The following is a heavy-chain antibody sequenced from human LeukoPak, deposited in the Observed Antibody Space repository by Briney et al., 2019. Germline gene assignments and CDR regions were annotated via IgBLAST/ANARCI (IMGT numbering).Heavy chain of an antibody. D-gene: IGHD3-10*01. V-gene: IGHV4-39*01. CDR2: IYYSGIT. Sequence: SETLSLTCTVSGDSISSRDYYWGWIRQPPGKGLEWIGSIYYSGITYYNPSLKSRVTISVDTSKNQISLKLTSVIAADTAVFYCARHTGSNYFDYWGQGTLVTVSS. J-gene: IGHJ4*02. CDR3: ARHTGSNYFDY. CDR1: GDSISSRDYY.